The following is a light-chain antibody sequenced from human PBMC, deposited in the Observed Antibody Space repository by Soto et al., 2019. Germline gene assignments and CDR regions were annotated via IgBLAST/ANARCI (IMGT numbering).Light chain of an antibody. V-gene: IGKV1-8*01. CDR1: QGISSY. J-gene: IGKJ3*01. CDR3: QQYYSHPRT. Sequence: AIRMTQSPSSLSASTGDRVTITCRASQGISSYLAWYQQKPGKAPKLLIYAASTLQSGVPSRFSGSGSGTDFTLTISCLQSEDFATYYCQQYYSHPRTFGPGTKVDIK. CDR2: AAS.